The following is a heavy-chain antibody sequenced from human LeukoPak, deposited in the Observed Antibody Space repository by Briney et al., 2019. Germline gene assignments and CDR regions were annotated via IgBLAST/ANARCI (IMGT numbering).Heavy chain of an antibody. CDR1: GGSFSGYY. D-gene: IGHD2-15*01. J-gene: IGHJ4*02. CDR3: ARAVVAATRPFDY. CDR2: INHSGST. V-gene: IGHV4-34*01. Sequence: PSETLPLTCAVYGGSFSGYYWSWIRQPPGKGLEWIGEINHSGSTNYNPSLKSRVTISVDTSKNQFSLKLSSVTAADTAVYYCARAVVAATRPFDYWDQGTLVTVSS.